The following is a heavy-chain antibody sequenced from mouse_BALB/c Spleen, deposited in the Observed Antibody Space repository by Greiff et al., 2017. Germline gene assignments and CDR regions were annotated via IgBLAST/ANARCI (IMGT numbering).Heavy chain of an antibody. V-gene: IGHV3-2*02. D-gene: IGHD2-14*01. Sequence: DVKLQESGPGLVKPSQSLSLTCTVTGYSITSDYAWNWIRQFPGNKLEWMGYISYSGSTSYNPYLTSRISITRDTSKNQFFLQLNSVTTEDTATYYCARGGRYDAFDYGGQGTTLTVSS. CDR3: ARGGRYDAFDY. J-gene: IGHJ2*01. CDR2: ISYSGST. CDR1: GYSITSDYA.